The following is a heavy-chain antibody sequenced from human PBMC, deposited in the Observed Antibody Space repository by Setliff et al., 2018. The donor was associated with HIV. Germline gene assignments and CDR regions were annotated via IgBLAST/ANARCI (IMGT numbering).Heavy chain of an antibody. CDR3: ARSPQGGYFDY. CDR2: ISSNIIYI. V-gene: IGHV3-21*04. J-gene: IGHJ4*03. Sequence: GSLRLSCAVSGLAVTSQYMSWVRQAPGKGLEWISSISSNIIYIYYADSVRGRFTISRDNAKNSLYLQMNSLRAEDTAVYYCARSPQGGYFDYWGQGTLVTVSS. CDR1: GLAVTSQY.